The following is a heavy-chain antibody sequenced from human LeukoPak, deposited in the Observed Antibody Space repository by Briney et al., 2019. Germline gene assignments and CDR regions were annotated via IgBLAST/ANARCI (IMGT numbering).Heavy chain of an antibody. CDR3: ARASTWVPGEDSGAYYYPYALDI. J-gene: IGHJ3*02. CDR1: GFMFSSYE. Sequence: PTGGSLRLSCAASGFMFSSYEMNWVRQAPGRGLEWVSYISGSGSNMYYADSVKGRFTISRDNAKNSLYLQMNSLRTEDTAVYYCARASTWVPGEDSGAYYYPYALDIWGPGTLVTVSP. V-gene: IGHV3-48*03. CDR2: ISGSGSNM. D-gene: IGHD3-22*01.